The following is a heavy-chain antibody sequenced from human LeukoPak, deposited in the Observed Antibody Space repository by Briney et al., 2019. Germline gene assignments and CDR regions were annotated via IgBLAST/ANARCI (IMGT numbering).Heavy chain of an antibody. V-gene: IGHV3-74*01. CDR3: ARDVPHNWFDT. CDR1: GITFGNNW. J-gene: IGHJ5*02. Sequence: GGSLRLSCAASGITFGNNWMHWVRQGPGKGLVWISRINSDGGGAICADSVKGRFTVSRDNAKNTLYLQMNSLRAEDTAVYYCARDVPHNWFDTWGQGTLVTVSS. CDR2: INSDGGGA.